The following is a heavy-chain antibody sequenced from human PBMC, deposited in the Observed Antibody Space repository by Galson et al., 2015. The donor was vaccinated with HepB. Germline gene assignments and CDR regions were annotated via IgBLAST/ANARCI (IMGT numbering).Heavy chain of an antibody. CDR2: IYHSGST. V-gene: IGHV4-4*01. J-gene: IGHJ6*02. CDR1: SNW. D-gene: IGHD3-22*01. CDR3: ARLPDSSGYYSHGMDV. Sequence: SNWWSWVRQPPGKGLEWIGEIYHSGSTNYNASLKSRLTMTVDKSKNQFSLKLSSVTAADTAVYFCARLPDSSGYYSHGMDVWGQGTTVTVSS.